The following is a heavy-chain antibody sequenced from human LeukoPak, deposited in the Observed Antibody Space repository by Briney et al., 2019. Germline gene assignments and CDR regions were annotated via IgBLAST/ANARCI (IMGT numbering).Heavy chain of an antibody. V-gene: IGHV3-74*01. J-gene: IGHJ3*02. D-gene: IGHD2-15*01. CDR2: INTDGSST. CDR3: ARESYCSGGSCYSGRAFDI. CDR1: GFTLSSYW. Sequence: GGSLRLSCSASGFTLSSYWMHWVRQAPGKGLVWVSRINTDGSSTNYADSVKGRFTVSRDNAKNTLYLQMNSLRAEDTAVYYCARESYCSGGSCYSGRAFDIWGQGTMVTVSS.